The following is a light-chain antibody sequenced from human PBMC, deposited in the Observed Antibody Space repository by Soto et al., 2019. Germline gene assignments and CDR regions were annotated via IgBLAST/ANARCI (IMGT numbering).Light chain of an antibody. CDR1: QSVSSSY. V-gene: IGKV3-20*01. J-gene: IGKJ5*01. CDR2: GAS. CDR3: QQYGSSPIT. Sequence: EIVLAQSPATLSLSRGERATRSCRASQSVSSSYLAWYQQKPGQAPRLLIHGASSRATGIPDRISGSGSGTDFTLTISRLEPEDFAVYYCQQYGSSPITFGQGTRLEIK.